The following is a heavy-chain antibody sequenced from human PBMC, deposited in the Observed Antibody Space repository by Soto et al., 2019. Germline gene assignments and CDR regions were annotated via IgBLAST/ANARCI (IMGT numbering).Heavy chain of an antibody. V-gene: IGHV4-39*01. J-gene: IGHJ4*02. Sequence: QLQLQESGPGLVKPSETLSLTCAVSGASFSRTGFRWGWLRQAPGPGLEWIGGIYEGGTPFYNPSLKTRVTISAYTSKNQFSLRLTSVTAADTAVYYCARRGSGHTFDYWGQGTLVTVSS. CDR2: IYEGGTP. D-gene: IGHD3-10*01. CDR1: GASFSRTGFR. CDR3: ARRGSGHTFDY.